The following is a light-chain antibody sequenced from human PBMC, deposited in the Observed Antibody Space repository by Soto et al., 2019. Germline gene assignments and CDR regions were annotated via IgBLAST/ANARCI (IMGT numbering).Light chain of an antibody. CDR3: QQYKDWPPLT. CDR2: GAS. J-gene: IGKJ4*01. Sequence: EIVMTQSPVTLSVSPGERVTLSCRASQNVNINLAWYQQRPGQAPRVLIYGASNRASGIPDRFSGSGSGTDFTLTISSLEPDDFALYYCQQYKDWPPLTSGGGTRVEIK. V-gene: IGKV3D-15*01. CDR1: QNVNIN.